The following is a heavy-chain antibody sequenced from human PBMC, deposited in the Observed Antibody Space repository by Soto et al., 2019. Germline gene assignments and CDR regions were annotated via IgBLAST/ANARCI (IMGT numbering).Heavy chain of an antibody. V-gene: IGHV3-30*04. CDR1: GFTFTGYA. Sequence: QVQLVESGGGVVQPGRSLRLSCEASGFTFTGYAMHWVRQAPGKGLEWVAITSFDERYKFYAASVKGRFTISRDNSKNTLYLQMDSPSPEDTARYFCARDPRGDYDTAAYFDSWGQGVLVIVSS. J-gene: IGHJ4*02. CDR3: ARDPRGDYDTAAYFDS. CDR2: TSFDERYK. D-gene: IGHD3-22*01.